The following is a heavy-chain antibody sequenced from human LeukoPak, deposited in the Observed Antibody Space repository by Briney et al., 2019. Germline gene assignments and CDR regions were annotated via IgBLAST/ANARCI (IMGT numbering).Heavy chain of an antibody. CDR3: ARGNKGTTHPHQSRFDY. CDR2: IYYSGST. V-gene: IGHV4-31*03. CDR1: GGSISSGGYY. Sequence: SETLSLTCTVSGGSISSGGYYWSWIRQHPGKGLEWIGYIYYSGSTYYNPSLKSRVTISVDTSKNQFSLKLSSVTAADTAVYYCARGNKGTTHPHQSRFDYWGQGTLVTVSS. D-gene: IGHD1-1*01. J-gene: IGHJ4*02.